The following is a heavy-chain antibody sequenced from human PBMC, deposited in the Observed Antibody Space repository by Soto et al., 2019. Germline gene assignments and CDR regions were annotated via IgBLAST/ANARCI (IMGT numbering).Heavy chain of an antibody. CDR2: INAGNGNT. CDR3: AIARALWFGELLILLGD. V-gene: IGHV1-3*01. D-gene: IGHD3-10*01. J-gene: IGHJ4*02. Sequence: ASVKVSCKASGYTFTSYAMHWVRQAPGQRLEWMGWINAGNGNTKYSQKFQGRVTITRDTSASTAYMELSSLRSEDTAVYYCAIARALWFGELLILLGDWGQGALVTV. CDR1: GYTFTSYA.